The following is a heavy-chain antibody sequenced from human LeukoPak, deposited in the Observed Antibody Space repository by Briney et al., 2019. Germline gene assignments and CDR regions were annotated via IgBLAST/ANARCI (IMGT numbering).Heavy chain of an antibody. Sequence: GGSLRLSCAASGLTLDEYGMSWVRQAPGKGLEWVSGINRNGGITGYAESVKGRFTISRDNAKNSLYLQMNSLRAEDTASYHCARKGLGGELGGFDYWGQGTLVTVSS. D-gene: IGHD1-26*01. CDR3: ARKGLGGELGGFDY. CDR2: INRNGGIT. V-gene: IGHV3-20*01. CDR1: GLTLDEYG. J-gene: IGHJ4*02.